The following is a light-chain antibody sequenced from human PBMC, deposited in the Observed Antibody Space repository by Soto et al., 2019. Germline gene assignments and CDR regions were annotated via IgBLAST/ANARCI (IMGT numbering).Light chain of an antibody. J-gene: IGKJ1*01. CDR1: QDISNY. V-gene: IGKV1-33*01. Sequence: DIQMTQSPSSLSASVGDRVTITCQASQDISNYSNWYQQKPGKAPKLLIYDASNLETGVPSRFSGSGSGTDFTFTISSLQPEDIATYYCQQYDNLSWTFGQGTKVEIK. CDR2: DAS. CDR3: QQYDNLSWT.